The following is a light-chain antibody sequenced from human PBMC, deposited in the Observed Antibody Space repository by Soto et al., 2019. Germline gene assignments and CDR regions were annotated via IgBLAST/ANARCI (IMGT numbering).Light chain of an antibody. J-gene: IGLJ1*01. CDR2: DVS. CDR3: SSYAGTHIV. CDR1: SSDVGGYNY. Sequence: QSALTQPPSASGSPGQSVTISCTDTSSDVGGYNYVSWYQQHPGKAPKLMIYDVSSRPSGVPDRFSGSKSGNTASLTVSGLQAEDEADYYCSSYAGTHIVFGTGTKLTVL. V-gene: IGLV2-8*01.